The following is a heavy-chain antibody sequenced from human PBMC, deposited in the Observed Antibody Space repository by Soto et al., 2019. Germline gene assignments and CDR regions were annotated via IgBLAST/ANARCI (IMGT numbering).Heavy chain of an antibody. CDR1: GFTFSSYG. CDR3: AREVADRAGSWDY. D-gene: IGHD6-6*01. V-gene: IGHV3-33*01. J-gene: IGHJ4*02. Sequence: PGGSLRLSCAASGFTFSSYGMHWVRQAPGKGLEWVAVIWYDGSNKYYADSVKGRFTISRDNSKNTLYLQMNSLRAEDTAVYYCAREVADRAGSWDYWGQGTLVTVSS. CDR2: IWYDGSNK.